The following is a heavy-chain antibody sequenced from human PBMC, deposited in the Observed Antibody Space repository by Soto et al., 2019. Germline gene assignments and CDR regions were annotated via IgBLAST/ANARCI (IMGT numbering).Heavy chain of an antibody. Sequence: GGSLRLSCAASGFTVSSNYMSWVRQAPGKGLEWVSVIYSGGSTYYADSVKGRFTISRDNSKNTPYLQMNSLRAEDTAVYYCARDFTIFGVVSGYWGQGTLVTVSS. V-gene: IGHV3-66*01. J-gene: IGHJ4*02. CDR3: ARDFTIFGVVSGY. CDR1: GFTVSSNY. D-gene: IGHD3-3*01. CDR2: IYSGGST.